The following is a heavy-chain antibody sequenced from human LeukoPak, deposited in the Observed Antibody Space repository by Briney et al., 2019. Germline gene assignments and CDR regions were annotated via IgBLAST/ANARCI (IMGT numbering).Heavy chain of an antibody. Sequence: PSETLSLTCTVSGGSTSSHYWSWIRQPPGKGLEWIGYIYYSGSTNYNPSLKSRVTISVDTSKNQFSLKLSSVTAADTAVYYCARGYPGVRFSIWFDPWGQGTLVTVSS. V-gene: IGHV4-59*11. CDR3: ARGYPGVRFSIWFDP. J-gene: IGHJ5*02. CDR1: GGSTSSHY. D-gene: IGHD3-3*01. CDR2: IYYSGST.